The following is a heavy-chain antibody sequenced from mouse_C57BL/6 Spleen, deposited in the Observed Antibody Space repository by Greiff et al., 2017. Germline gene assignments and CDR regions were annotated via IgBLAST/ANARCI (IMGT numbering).Heavy chain of an antibody. J-gene: IGHJ4*01. V-gene: IGHV1-72*01. Sequence: QAQLQQPGAELVKPGASVKLSCKASGYTFTSYWMHWVKQRPGRGLEWIGRIDPNSGGTKYNEKFKSKATLTVDKPSSTAYMQLSSLTSEDSAVYYCARSGDGSSSYYAMDYWGQGTSVTVSS. CDR1: GYTFTSYW. CDR2: IDPNSGGT. CDR3: ARSGDGSSSYYAMDY. D-gene: IGHD1-1*01.